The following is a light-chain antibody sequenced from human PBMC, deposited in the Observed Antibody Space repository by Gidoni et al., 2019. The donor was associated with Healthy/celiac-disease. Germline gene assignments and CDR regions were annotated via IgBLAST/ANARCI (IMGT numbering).Light chain of an antibody. CDR2: WAS. Sequence: DIGMTQSPDSLAVSLGQRATIDCKSSTSVLYSSNNKNYLAWYQQKPGQPPKLLIYWASTRESGVPDRFSGSGSGTDFTLTISSLQAEDVAVYYCQQYYSPPLTFGGGTKVEIK. V-gene: IGKV4-1*01. CDR1: TSVLYSSNNKNY. CDR3: QQYYSPPLT. J-gene: IGKJ4*01.